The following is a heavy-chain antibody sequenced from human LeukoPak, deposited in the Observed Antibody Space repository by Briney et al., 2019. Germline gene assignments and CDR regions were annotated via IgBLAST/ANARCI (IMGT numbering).Heavy chain of an antibody. CDR3: ARSHMYGDYGEDI. D-gene: IGHD4-17*01. Sequence: GESLRLSCAASRFTFNSYGMNWFRQVPGKGLEWISYINSVGGTTFYADSVKGRFTITRDNANNTLYLQVNSLRAEDAAIYYCARSHMYGDYGEDIWGHGTVVAVSS. CDR2: INSVGGTT. CDR1: RFTFNSYG. V-gene: IGHV3-48*03. J-gene: IGHJ3*02.